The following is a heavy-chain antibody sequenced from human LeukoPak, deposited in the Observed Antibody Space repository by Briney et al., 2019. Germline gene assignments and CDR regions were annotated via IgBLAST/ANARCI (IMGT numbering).Heavy chain of an antibody. J-gene: IGHJ6*03. CDR2: INWNGGST. Sequence: PGGSLRLSCAASGFTFDDYGMSWVRQAPGKGLEWVSGINWNGGSTGYADSVKGRFTISRDNAKNSLYLQMNSLRDEDTALYYCARDVLGGSGSYFDYYYYYMDVWGKGTTVTVSS. D-gene: IGHD3-10*01. CDR3: ARDVLGGSGSYFDYYYYYMDV. V-gene: IGHV3-20*04. CDR1: GFTFDDYG.